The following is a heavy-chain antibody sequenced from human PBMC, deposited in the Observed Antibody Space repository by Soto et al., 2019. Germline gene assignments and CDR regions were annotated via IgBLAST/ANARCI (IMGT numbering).Heavy chain of an antibody. D-gene: IGHD1-26*01. Sequence: QVQLVESGGGVVQRGRSLRLSCAASGFTFSSYAMHWVRQAPGKGLEWVAVISYDGSNKYYADSVKGRFTISRDNSKNTLYLQMNSLRAEDTAVYYCARPISGSYFFDYWGQGTLVTVSS. V-gene: IGHV3-30-3*01. CDR1: GFTFSSYA. CDR3: ARPISGSYFFDY. CDR2: ISYDGSNK. J-gene: IGHJ4*02.